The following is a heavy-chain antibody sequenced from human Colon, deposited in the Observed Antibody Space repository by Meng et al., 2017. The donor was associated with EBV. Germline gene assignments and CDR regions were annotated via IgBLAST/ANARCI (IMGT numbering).Heavy chain of an antibody. J-gene: IGHJ4*02. V-gene: IGHV4-30-4*01. CDR2: IHHSGSA. Sequence: QGPLPESGPGLVEPSQTLSLTCTVSGGSMSSGNYYWSWIRQPPGKGLEWIGYIHHSGSAYYNPSLKSRVSISVDTSKNQFSLNLNSMTAADTAVYYCASFDHIPRRNYFDYWGQGTLVTVSS. CDR3: ASFDHIPRRNYFDY. CDR1: GGSMSSGNYY. D-gene: IGHD2-21*01.